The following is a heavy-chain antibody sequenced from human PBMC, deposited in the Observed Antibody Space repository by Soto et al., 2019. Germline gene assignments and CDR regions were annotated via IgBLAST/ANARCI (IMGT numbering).Heavy chain of an antibody. CDR3: ATTPRRWGIDY. Sequence: ASVKVSCKASGYTFTSYGISWVRQAPGQGLEWMGWISAYNGNTNYAQKLQGRVTMTTDTSTSTAYMELRSLGSDDTAVYYCATTPRRWGIDYWGQGTLVTVSS. D-gene: IGHD7-27*01. CDR2: ISAYNGNT. CDR1: GYTFTSYG. J-gene: IGHJ4*02. V-gene: IGHV1-18*04.